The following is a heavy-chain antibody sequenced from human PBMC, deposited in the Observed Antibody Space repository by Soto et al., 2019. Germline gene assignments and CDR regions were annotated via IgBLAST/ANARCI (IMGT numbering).Heavy chain of an antibody. V-gene: IGHV4-39*01. CDR3: ARRWTTVVTPGWFDP. J-gene: IGHJ5*02. CDR1: GGSISSSSYY. CDR2: IYYSGST. D-gene: IGHD4-17*01. Sequence: SETLSLTCTVSGGSISSSSYYWGWIRQRPGMGLEWIGSIYYSGSTYYNPSLKSRVTISVDTANNQFSLKLISVTAADTAVYYCARRWTTVVTPGWFDPWGQGTLVTVSS.